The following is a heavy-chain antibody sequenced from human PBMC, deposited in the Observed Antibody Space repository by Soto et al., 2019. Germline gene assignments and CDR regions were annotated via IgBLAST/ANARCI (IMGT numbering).Heavy chain of an antibody. CDR1: GFTFSDYY. CDR2: ISSSGSTI. CDR3: ARTMVRGVMTLQHYYYMDV. D-gene: IGHD3-10*01. Sequence: QVQLVESGGGLVKPGGSLRLSCAASGFTFSDYYMSWIRQAPGKGLEWVSYISSSGSTIYYADSVKGRFTISRDNAKNSLYLQMNTLRAEDTAVYYCARTMVRGVMTLQHYYYMDVWGKGTTVTVSS. J-gene: IGHJ6*03. V-gene: IGHV3-11*01.